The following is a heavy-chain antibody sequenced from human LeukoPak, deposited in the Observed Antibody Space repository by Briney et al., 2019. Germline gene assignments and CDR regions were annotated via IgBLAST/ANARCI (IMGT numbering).Heavy chain of an antibody. V-gene: IGHV4-59*12. Sequence: SETLSLTCTVSGGSISSYYWSWIRQPPGKGLEWIGYIYYSGSTNYNPSLKSRVTISVDTSKNQFSLKLSSVTAADTAVYYCATSVYYYGSGSYFAWGQGTLVTVSS. J-gene: IGHJ5*02. D-gene: IGHD3-10*01. CDR1: GGSISSYY. CDR2: IYYSGST. CDR3: ATSVYYYGSGSYFA.